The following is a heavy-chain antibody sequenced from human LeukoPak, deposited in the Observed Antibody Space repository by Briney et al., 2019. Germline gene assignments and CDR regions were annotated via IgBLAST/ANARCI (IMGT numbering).Heavy chain of an antibody. CDR3: ARGHDYGDYWFDP. D-gene: IGHD4-17*01. CDR1: GYTFTSYD. V-gene: IGHV1-8*03. Sequence: ASVTVSCKASGYTFTSYDINWVRQATGQGLEWMGCMNPHSGNTGYAQKFQGRVTITRNTSISTAYMELSSLRSEDTAVYFCARGHDYGDYWFDPWGQGTLVTVSS. CDR2: MNPHSGNT. J-gene: IGHJ5*02.